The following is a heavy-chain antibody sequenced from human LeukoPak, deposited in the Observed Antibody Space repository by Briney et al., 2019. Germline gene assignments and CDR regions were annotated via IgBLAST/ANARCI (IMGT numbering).Heavy chain of an antibody. CDR2: IRSKTNNYAT. J-gene: IGHJ3*02. CDR3: TRHNYDRSGYGAFDI. CDR1: GFTFSGSD. Sequence: GGSLRLSCAASGFTFSGSDIHWVRQASGKGLAWVGHIRSKTNNYATADAASVKGRFTFSRDDSKNTAYIQMNSLKTEDAAVYYCTRHNYDRSGYGAFDIWGQGTMVTVSS. D-gene: IGHD3-22*01. V-gene: IGHV3-73*01.